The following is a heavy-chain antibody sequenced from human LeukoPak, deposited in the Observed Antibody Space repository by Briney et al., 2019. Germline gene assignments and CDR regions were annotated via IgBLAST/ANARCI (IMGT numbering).Heavy chain of an antibody. CDR2: IYHSGST. CDR3: ARDPGGYSGYGRGYYFDF. D-gene: IGHD5-12*01. J-gene: IGHJ4*02. CDR1: GGSISSSNR. V-gene: IGHV4-4*02. Sequence: SGTLSLTCAVSGGSISSSNRWSWVRQPPGKGLEWIGEIYHSGSTNYNPSLKSRVTMSVDKSKKQYSLKLSSVTAADTAVYYCARDPGGYSGYGRGYYFDFWGQGTLVTVSS.